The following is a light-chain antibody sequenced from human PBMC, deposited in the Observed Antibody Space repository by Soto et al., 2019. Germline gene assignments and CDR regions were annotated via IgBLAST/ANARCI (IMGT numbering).Light chain of an antibody. CDR2: LGS. Sequence: DIVMTQSPLSLPVTPGEPASISCRSSQSLLHSNGYNYLDWYLQKPGQSPQLLIYLGSNRASGVXDXCSGSGSGTDFTLKISRVEAEDVGVYYCMQALQTPRTFGQGTKVEI. V-gene: IGKV2-28*01. J-gene: IGKJ1*01. CDR3: MQALQTPRT. CDR1: QSLLHSNGYNY.